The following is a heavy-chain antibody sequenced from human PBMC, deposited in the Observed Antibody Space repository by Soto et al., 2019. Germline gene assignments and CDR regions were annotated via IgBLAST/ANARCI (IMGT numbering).Heavy chain of an antibody. CDR1: GGSISSGDYY. CDR2: IYYSGST. V-gene: IGHV4-30-4*08. CDR3: ARAMATETYYFDY. J-gene: IGHJ4*02. Sequence: PSETLSLTCTVSGGSISSGDYYWSWIRQHPGKGLEWIGYIYYSGSTYYNPSLKSRVTISVDTSKNQFSLKLSSVTAADTAVYYCARAMATETYYFDYWGQGTLVTVSS.